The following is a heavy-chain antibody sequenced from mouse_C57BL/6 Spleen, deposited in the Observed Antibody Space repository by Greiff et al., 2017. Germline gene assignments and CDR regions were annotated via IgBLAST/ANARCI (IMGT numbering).Heavy chain of an antibody. CDR2: INPSSGYT. CDR1: GYTFTSYT. V-gene: IGHV1-4*01. CDR3: AREDYGSSWDYFDY. D-gene: IGHD1-1*01. J-gene: IGHJ2*01. Sequence: QVHVKQSGAELARPGASVKMSCKASGYTFTSYTMHWVKQRPGQGLEWIGYINPSSGYTKYNQKFKDKATLTADKSSSTAYMQLSSLTSEDSAVYYCAREDYGSSWDYFDYWGQGTTLTVSS.